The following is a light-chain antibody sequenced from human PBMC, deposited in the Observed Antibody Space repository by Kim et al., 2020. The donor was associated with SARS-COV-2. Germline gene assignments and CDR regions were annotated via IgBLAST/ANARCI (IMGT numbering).Light chain of an antibody. CDR3: QHRNNWPPPAT. V-gene: IGKV3-11*01. J-gene: IGKJ4*01. CDR1: QSVGSY. CDR2: DAS. Sequence: PGERATLSCRASQSVGSYLAWYQHKPGQAPRLLIYDASHRATGIPARFSGSGSGTDFTLTISSLEPEDFAVYYCQHRNNWPPPATFGGGTKVDIK.